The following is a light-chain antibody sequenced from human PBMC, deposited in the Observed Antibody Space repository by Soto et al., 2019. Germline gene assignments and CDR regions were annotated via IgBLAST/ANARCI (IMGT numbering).Light chain of an antibody. J-gene: IGKJ1*01. Sequence: DIVLTQSPATLSLSAGDRATLSCRASQSVSSYLAWYQQKPGQAPRLLIYNASNMATGIPARFSGSGSGTDFTLTISSLQSEDFAVYYCQQYNNWPWTFGQGTKVDIK. CDR2: NAS. CDR3: QQYNNWPWT. CDR1: QSVSSY. V-gene: IGKV3-11*01.